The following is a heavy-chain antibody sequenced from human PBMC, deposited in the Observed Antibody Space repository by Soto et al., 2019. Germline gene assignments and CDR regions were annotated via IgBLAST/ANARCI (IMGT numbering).Heavy chain of an antibody. CDR2: ISSRSDI. J-gene: IGHJ6*02. V-gene: IGHV3-21*01. CDR1: GFTFSTYS. Sequence: GGSLRLSCVGSGFTFSTYSINWVRQAPGKWLEWVSSISSRSDIYYADSVKGRFTISRDNAKNSVSLQMNSLRAEDTAVYYCAREYTAWPLAYGLDVWGQGXTVTVSS. D-gene: IGHD2-2*02. CDR3: AREYTAWPLAYGLDV.